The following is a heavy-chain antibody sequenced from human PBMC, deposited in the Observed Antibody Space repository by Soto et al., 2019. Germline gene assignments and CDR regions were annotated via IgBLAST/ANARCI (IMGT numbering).Heavy chain of an antibody. CDR3: ARVRPTWNWNYTTYGYYYGMDV. CDR1: GGTFSSYA. Sequence: SVKVSCKASGGTFSSYAISWVRQAPGQGLEWMGGIIPIFGTANYAQKFQGRVTITADESTSTAYMELSSLRSEDTAVYYCARVRPTWNWNYTTYGYYYGMDVWGQGTTVTVSS. D-gene: IGHD1-7*01. CDR2: IIPIFGTA. J-gene: IGHJ6*02. V-gene: IGHV1-69*13.